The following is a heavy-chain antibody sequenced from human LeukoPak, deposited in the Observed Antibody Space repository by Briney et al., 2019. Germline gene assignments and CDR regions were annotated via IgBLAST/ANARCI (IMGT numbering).Heavy chain of an antibody. Sequence: ASVKVSCKASGHTFTGYYMRWVRQAPGQGLEWVGWINPIAGGTDYAQKFRGRVTMTRDTSISTAYMELSGLRSDDTAMYYCARDRYSGSYSTDYWGQGTRVTVSS. V-gene: IGHV1-2*02. CDR1: GHTFTGYY. CDR3: ARDRYSGSYSTDY. CDR2: INPIAGGT. D-gene: IGHD1-26*01. J-gene: IGHJ4*02.